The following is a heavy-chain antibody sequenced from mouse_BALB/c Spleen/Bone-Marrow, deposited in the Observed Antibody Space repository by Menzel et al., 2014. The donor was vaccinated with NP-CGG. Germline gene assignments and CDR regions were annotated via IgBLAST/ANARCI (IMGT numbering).Heavy chain of an antibody. Sequence: EVKVEESGGGLVQPGGSLKLSCAASGFTFSSYGMSWVRQTPDKRLELVATINSNGGSTYYPDSVKGRFTISRDNAKNTLYLQMSSLKSEDTAMYYCARERDGYFRDAMDYWGQGPPVTVSS. J-gene: IGHJ4*01. V-gene: IGHV5-6-3*01. CDR1: GFTFSSYG. CDR2: INSNGGST. CDR3: ARERDGYFRDAMDY. D-gene: IGHD2-3*01.